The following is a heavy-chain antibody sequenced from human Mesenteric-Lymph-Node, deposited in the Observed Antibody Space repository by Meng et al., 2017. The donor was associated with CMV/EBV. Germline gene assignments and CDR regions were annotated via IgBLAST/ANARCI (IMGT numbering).Heavy chain of an antibody. D-gene: IGHD4-23*01. CDR2: INHSGST. CDR3: ARHQRWLKSEGGFNY. CDR1: GGSFSGYY. Sequence: REQLVAGLLKPAETLSLPCAVYGGSFSGYYWSWMRQPPGKGLEWIGEINHSGSTNYNPSLKSRVTISVDTSKNQFSLKLSSVTAADTAVYYCARHQRWLKSEGGFNYWGQGTLVTVSS. V-gene: IGHV4-34*01. J-gene: IGHJ4*02.